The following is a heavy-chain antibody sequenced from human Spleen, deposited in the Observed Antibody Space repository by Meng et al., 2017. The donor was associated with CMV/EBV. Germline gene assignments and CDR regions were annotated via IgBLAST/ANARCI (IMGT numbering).Heavy chain of an antibody. D-gene: IGHD1-7*01. Sequence: GGSLRLSCAASGFTFSSYSMNWVRQAPGKGLEWVSSISSSSSYIYYADSVKGRFTISRGNAKNSLYLQMNSLRAEDTAVYYCASYWNYDDAFDIWGQGTMVTVSS. CDR2: ISSSSSYI. CDR3: ASYWNYDDAFDI. V-gene: IGHV3-21*01. CDR1: GFTFSSYS. J-gene: IGHJ3*02.